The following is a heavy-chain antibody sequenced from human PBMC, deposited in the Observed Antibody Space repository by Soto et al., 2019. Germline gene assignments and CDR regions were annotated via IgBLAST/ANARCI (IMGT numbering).Heavy chain of an antibody. D-gene: IGHD2-2*01. J-gene: IGHJ6*02. CDR3: ARSQGSSTSLEIYYYYYYGMDV. V-gene: IGHV1-69*01. CDR2: IMPISGTA. Sequence: QVQLVQSGAEVKKPVSSLKVSCKASGGTFSSYAISCVRQAPGQGLEWMGGIMPISGTANYAQKFQGRVTLTADESTSRAYMEVSSLRSEDTAVYYCARSQGSSTSLEIYYYYYYGMDVWGQGTTVTVSS. CDR1: GGTFSSYA.